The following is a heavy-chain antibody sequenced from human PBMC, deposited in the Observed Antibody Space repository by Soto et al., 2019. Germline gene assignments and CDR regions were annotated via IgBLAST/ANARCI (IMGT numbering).Heavy chain of an antibody. D-gene: IGHD5-12*01. CDR2: ITSDGTNT. V-gene: IGHV3-74*01. CDR3: ARDGGYGTPFDY. CDR1: GFTFSSYW. Sequence: EVQLVQSGGGLVQPGGALRLSCAASGFTFSSYWMHWVRQAPGKGLVVVSRITSDGTNTAYADSVKGRFTISRDNAKNMVYLQMTSLSAEDTAVYYCARDGGYGTPFDYCGPGTLVTGSS. J-gene: IGHJ4*02.